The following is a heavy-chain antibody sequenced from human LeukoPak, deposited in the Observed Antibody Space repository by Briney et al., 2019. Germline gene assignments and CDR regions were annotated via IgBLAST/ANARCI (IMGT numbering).Heavy chain of an antibody. CDR1: GFTFSSYS. Sequence: GGSLRLSCAASGFTFSSYSMNWVRQAPGKGLEWVSSISSSSSYIYYADSVKGRFTISRDNAKNSLYLQMNSLRAEDTAVYYCATVYSSSPLRPMDVWGQGTTVTVSS. J-gene: IGHJ6*02. CDR2: ISSSSSYI. D-gene: IGHD2-2*01. CDR3: ATVYSSSPLRPMDV. V-gene: IGHV3-21*04.